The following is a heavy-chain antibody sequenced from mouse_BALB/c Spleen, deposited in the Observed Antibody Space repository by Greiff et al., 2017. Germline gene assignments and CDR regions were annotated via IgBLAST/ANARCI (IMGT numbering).Heavy chain of an antibody. D-gene: IGHD1-2*01. V-gene: IGHV14-4*02. J-gene: IGHJ4*01. CDR1: GFNIKDYY. Sequence: VQLQQSGAELVRSGASVKLSCTASGFNIKDYYMHWVKQRPEQGLEWIGWIDPENGDTEYAPKFQGKATMTADTSSNTAYLQLSSLTSEDTAVYYCARMPPFITTAMDYWGQGTSVTVSS. CDR3: ARMPPFITTAMDY. CDR2: IDPENGDT.